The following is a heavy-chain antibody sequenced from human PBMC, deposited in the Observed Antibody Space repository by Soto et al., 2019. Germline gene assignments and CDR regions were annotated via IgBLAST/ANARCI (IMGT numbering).Heavy chain of an antibody. D-gene: IGHD2-2*01. CDR1: GYTFTGYY. Sequence: GASVKVSCKASGYTFTGYYMHWVRQAPGQGLEWMGWINPNSGGTNYAQKFQGWVTMTRDTSISIAYMELSRLRSDDTAVYYCAREGGYCSSTSCYGDAFDIWGQGTMVTVSS. CDR3: AREGGYCSSTSCYGDAFDI. J-gene: IGHJ3*02. CDR2: INPNSGGT. V-gene: IGHV1-2*04.